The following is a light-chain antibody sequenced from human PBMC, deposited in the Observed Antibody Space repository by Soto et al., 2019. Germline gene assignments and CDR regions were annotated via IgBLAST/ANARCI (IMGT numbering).Light chain of an antibody. V-gene: IGKV3-15*01. J-gene: IGKJ2*01. Sequence: EIVMTQSPAALSVSPGERAALSCRASQSVGRNFAWYQQRPGQAPRVLIYGTSTRVTGVPARFSGSGSGTDFTLTISSLQSEDFAVYYCQQCNNSPYTFGQGTRLEIK. CDR3: QQCNNSPYT. CDR2: GTS. CDR1: QSVGRN.